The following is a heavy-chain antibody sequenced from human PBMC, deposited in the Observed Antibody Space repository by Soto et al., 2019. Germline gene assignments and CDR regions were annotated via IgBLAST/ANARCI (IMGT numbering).Heavy chain of an antibody. D-gene: IGHD2-2*01. CDR1: GYTFTSYD. Sequence: ASVKVSCKASGYTFTSYDINWVQQATGQGLEWMGWISANNGNTNYAQKLQGRVTMTTDTSTSTAYMELRSLRSDDTAVYYCARDGAAMGDYWGQGTLVTVSS. V-gene: IGHV1-18*01. CDR3: ARDGAAMGDY. CDR2: ISANNGNT. J-gene: IGHJ4*02.